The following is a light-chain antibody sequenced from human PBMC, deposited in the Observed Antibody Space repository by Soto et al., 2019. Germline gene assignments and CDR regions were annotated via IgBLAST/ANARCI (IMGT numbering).Light chain of an antibody. CDR3: QQRSNWYST. CDR1: QSVSSY. J-gene: IGKJ4*01. Sequence: EIVLTQSPATLSSSPGERAALSCRASQSVSSYLAWYHQKPGQAPRLLIYDASNRATGIPARFSGSGYGTDFTLTNSSLEPEDIAVSYWQQRSNWYSTFGGGTKVEIK. CDR2: DAS. V-gene: IGKV3-11*01.